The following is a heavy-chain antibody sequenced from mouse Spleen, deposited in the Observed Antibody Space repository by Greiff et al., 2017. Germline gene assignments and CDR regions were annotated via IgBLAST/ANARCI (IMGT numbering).Heavy chain of an antibody. Sequence: QVQLQQSGTELVKPGASVKLSCKASGYTFTSYWMHWVKQRPGQGLEWIGNINPSNGGTNYNEKFKSKATLTVDKSSSTAYMQLSSLTSEDSAVYYCAREGDGNHLYYAMDYWGQGTSVTVSS. CDR2: INPSNGGT. J-gene: IGHJ4*01. CDR1: GYTFTSYW. V-gene: IGHV1-53*01. CDR3: AREGDGNHLYYAMDY. D-gene: IGHD2-1*01.